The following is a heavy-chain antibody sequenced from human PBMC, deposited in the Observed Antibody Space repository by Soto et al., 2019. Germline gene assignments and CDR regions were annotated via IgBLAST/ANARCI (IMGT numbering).Heavy chain of an antibody. CDR2: ISYDGSHK. D-gene: IGHD2-15*01. V-gene: IGHV3-30*18. CDR3: AKGSVLGYCTGGSCYGDAFDI. CDR1: GFTFSHYG. J-gene: IGHJ3*02. Sequence: QVQLVVSGGGVVQPGRSLRLSCAASGFTFSHYGMNWVRQAPGKGLEWVALISYDGSHKHYEDSVKGRFTISRDNSDNTLYLQMSSLTTEDTAVYYCAKGSVLGYCTGGSCYGDAFDIWGQGTMVTVSS.